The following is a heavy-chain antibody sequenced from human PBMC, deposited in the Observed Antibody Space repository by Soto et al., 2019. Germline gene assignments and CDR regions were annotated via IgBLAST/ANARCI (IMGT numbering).Heavy chain of an antibody. V-gene: IGHV3-23*01. J-gene: IGHJ6*02. CDR2: ISGSGGST. Sequence: EVQLLESGGGLVQPGGSLRLSCATSGFTFSTYAMTWVRQAPGKGLEWVSTISGSGGSTYYADSVKGRFTISRDNSKSWLYLEVNSLRAEDTAIYYCAKDQETYYGSGIYTFFYFGMDDWGQGTTVTVSS. CDR1: GFTFSTYA. D-gene: IGHD3-10*01. CDR3: AKDQETYYGSGIYTFFYFGMDD.